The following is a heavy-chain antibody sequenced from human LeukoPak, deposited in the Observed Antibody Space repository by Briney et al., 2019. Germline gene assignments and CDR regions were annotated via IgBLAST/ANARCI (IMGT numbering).Heavy chain of an antibody. D-gene: IGHD3-22*01. CDR3: TTDSLYYDSSGYYRYYYYYYYMDV. Sequence: GGSLRLSCAASGFTFSNAWMSWVRQAPGEGLEWVGRIKSKTDGGPTDYAAPVKGRFTISRDDSKNTLYLQMNSLKTEDTAVYYCTTDSLYYDSSGYYRYYYYYYYMDVWGKGTTVTVSS. V-gene: IGHV3-15*01. CDR2: IKSKTDGGPT. CDR1: GFTFSNAW. J-gene: IGHJ6*03.